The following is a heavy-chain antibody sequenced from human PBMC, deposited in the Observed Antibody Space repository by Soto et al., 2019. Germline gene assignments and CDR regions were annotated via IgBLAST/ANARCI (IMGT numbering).Heavy chain of an antibody. D-gene: IGHD6-25*01. Sequence: EVQLLESGGGLVQPGGSLRLSCAASGFTFSTYALSWVRQAPGKGLEWVSAITPGGGSTYYADSVQGRFTISRDNSKNTLYLQMNSLRAEDTAVYYCARRGSGSFDYWGQGALVTVSS. J-gene: IGHJ4*02. CDR3: ARRGSGSFDY. CDR1: GFTFSTYA. CDR2: ITPGGGST. V-gene: IGHV3-23*01.